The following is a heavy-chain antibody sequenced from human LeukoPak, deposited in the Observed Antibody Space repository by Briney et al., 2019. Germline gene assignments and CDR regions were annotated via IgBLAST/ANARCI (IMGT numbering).Heavy chain of an antibody. Sequence: PGGSLRLSCAASGFTFSSYGMHWVRQAPGKGLEWVAVISNDGSSKYYADSVKGRLTISRDISKNTLYLQMNSLRAEDTAVYYCAKDPPRYCRGGYCYPDYWGQGTLVTVSS. V-gene: IGHV3-30*18. J-gene: IGHJ4*02. CDR1: GFTFSSYG. D-gene: IGHD2-15*01. CDR2: ISNDGSSK. CDR3: AKDPPRYCRGGYCYPDY.